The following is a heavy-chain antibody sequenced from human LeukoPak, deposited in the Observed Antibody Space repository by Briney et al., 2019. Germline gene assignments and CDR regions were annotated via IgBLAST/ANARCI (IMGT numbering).Heavy chain of an antibody. CDR3: ARDHRSQYSSSWYGGIYFDY. D-gene: IGHD6-13*01. V-gene: IGHV3-48*03. CDR1: GFTFSSYE. Sequence: GGSLTLSCAASGFTFSSYEMNWVRQAPGKGLEWVSYISSSGSTIYYAGSVKGRFTISRDNAKNSLYLQMNSLRAEDTAVYYCARDHRSQYSSSWYGGIYFDYWGQGTLVTVSS. CDR2: ISSSGSTI. J-gene: IGHJ4*02.